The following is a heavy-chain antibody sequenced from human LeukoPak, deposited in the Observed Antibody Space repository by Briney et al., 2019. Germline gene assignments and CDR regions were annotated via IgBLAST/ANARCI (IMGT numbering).Heavy chain of an antibody. CDR1: GFTFSSYA. V-gene: IGHV3-23*01. CDR2: ISGSGDST. D-gene: IGHD3-10*01. Sequence: PGGSLRLSCAAPGFTFSSYAISWVRQAPAKGLEWVSAISGSGDSTYYADSVKGRFTISRDNSKNTLYLQMNSLRAEDTSVYYCAKDYYGSGSYSDAFDIWGQGTMVTVSS. CDR3: AKDYYGSGSYSDAFDI. J-gene: IGHJ3*02.